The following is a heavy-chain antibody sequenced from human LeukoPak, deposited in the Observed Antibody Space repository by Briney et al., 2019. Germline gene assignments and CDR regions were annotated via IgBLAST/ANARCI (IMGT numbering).Heavy chain of an antibody. CDR1: GGSISSSSYY. CDR2: IYYSGST. CDR3: ASIGGTAMVSPSVDY. V-gene: IGHV4-39*01. J-gene: IGHJ4*02. D-gene: IGHD5-18*01. Sequence: SETLSLTCTVSGGSISSSSYYWGWIRQPPGKGLEWIGSIYYSGSTYYNPSLKSRVTISVDTSKNQFSLKLSSVTAADTAVYYCASIGGTAMVSPSVDYWGQGTLVTVSS.